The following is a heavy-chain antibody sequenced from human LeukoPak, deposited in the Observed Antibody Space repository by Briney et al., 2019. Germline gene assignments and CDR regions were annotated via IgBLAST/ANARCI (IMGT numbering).Heavy chain of an antibody. J-gene: IGHJ4*02. D-gene: IGHD5-18*01. CDR1: GFTFSSYS. V-gene: IGHV3-48*01. CDR3: ARTGYSYVEYTENNFDY. Sequence: PGGSLRLSCAASGFTFSSYSMNWVRQAPGKGLEWVSYISSSSSTIYYADSVKGRFTISRDNAKNSLYLQMNSLRAEDTAVYYCARTGYSYVEYTENNFDYWGQGTLVTVSS. CDR2: ISSSSSTI.